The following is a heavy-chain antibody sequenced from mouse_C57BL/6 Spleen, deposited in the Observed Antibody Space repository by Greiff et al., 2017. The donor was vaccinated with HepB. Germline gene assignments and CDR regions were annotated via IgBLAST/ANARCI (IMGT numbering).Heavy chain of an antibody. Sequence: EVKLVESGGGLVKPGGSLKLSCAASGFTFSDYGMHWVRQAPEKGLEWVAYISSGSSTIYYADTVKGRFTISRDNAKNTLFLQMTSLRSEDTAMYYCAWRGKNYGSSPWYFDVWGTGTTVTVSS. D-gene: IGHD1-1*01. J-gene: IGHJ1*03. CDR3: AWRGKNYGSSPWYFDV. CDR2: ISSGSSTI. CDR1: GFTFSDYG. V-gene: IGHV5-17*01.